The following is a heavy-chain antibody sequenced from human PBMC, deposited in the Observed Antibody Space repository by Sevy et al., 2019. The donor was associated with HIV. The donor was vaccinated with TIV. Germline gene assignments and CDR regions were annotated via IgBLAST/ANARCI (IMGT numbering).Heavy chain of an antibody. CDR2: IRNKANSSAT. CDR1: GFTFSSYA. CDR3: VGGSYSSGWYFDY. V-gene: IGHV3-73*01. Sequence: GGSLRLSCAASGFTFSSYAMSWVRQAPGKGLEWVGRIRNKANSSATAYAASVKGRFTISRDDSKNTAYLQMNSLKTEDTAVYYCVGGSYSSGWYFDYWGQGTLVTVSS. J-gene: IGHJ4*02. D-gene: IGHD6-19*01.